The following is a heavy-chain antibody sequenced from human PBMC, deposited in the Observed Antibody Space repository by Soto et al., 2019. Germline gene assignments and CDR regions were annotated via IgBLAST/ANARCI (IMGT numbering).Heavy chain of an antibody. CDR3: SRDGDPRNSFWSGRLGGGWFDH. CDR2: IVPMFGTA. CDR1: GGTFGNSA. J-gene: IGHJ5*02. D-gene: IGHD3-3*01. Sequence: QVHLVQSGAEVKKPGSSVNVSCKTSGGTFGNSAVTWVRQAPGQGLEWMGGIVPMFGTANYAQKFQGRLTITADESTTAAYMELPSLTSDDTAVYCCSRDGDPRNSFWSGRLGGGWFDHWGQGTLVTVSS. V-gene: IGHV1-69*12.